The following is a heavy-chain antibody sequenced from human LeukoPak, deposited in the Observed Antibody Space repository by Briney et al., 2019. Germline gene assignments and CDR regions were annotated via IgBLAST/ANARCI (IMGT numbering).Heavy chain of an antibody. D-gene: IGHD4-17*01. J-gene: IGHJ6*03. CDR1: GGSISSSSYY. V-gene: IGHV4-39*07. CDR3: ARSTSTVTATGGYYYYYYYMDV. Sequence: SETLSLTCTVSGGSISSSSYYWSWIRQPPGKGLEWIGEINHSGSTNYNPSLKSRVTISVDTSKNQFSLKLSSVTAADTAVYYCARSTSTVTATGGYYYYYYYMDVWGKGTTVTISS. CDR2: INHSGST.